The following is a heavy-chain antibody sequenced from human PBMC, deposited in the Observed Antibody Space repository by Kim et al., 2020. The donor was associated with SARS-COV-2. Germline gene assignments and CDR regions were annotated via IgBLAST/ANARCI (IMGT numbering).Heavy chain of an antibody. Sequence: SETLSLTCTVSGGSISSSSYYWGWIRQPPGKGLEWIGSIYYSGSTYYNPSLKSRVTISVDTSKNQFSLKLSSVTAADTAVYYCARIPGSYLIVGEYGMDVWGQGTTVTVSS. V-gene: IGHV4-39*07. J-gene: IGHJ6*02. CDR2: IYYSGST. D-gene: IGHD1-26*01. CDR1: GGSISSSSYY. CDR3: ARIPGSYLIVGEYGMDV.